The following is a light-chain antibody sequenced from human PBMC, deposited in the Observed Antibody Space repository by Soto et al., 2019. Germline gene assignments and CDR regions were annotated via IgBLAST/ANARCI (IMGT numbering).Light chain of an antibody. CDR1: QSISSW. Sequence: DIQMTQSPSTLSASVGDRVTITCRAIQSISSWLAWYQQKPGKAPKLLIYDASSLESGVPSRFSGSGSGTEFTLTICSLQPDDFATYYCQQYNSYLTFGGGTKVEIK. CDR2: DAS. V-gene: IGKV1-5*01. CDR3: QQYNSYLT. J-gene: IGKJ4*01.